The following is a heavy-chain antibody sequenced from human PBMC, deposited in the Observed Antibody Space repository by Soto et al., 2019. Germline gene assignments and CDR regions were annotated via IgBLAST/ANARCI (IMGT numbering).Heavy chain of an antibody. Sequence: ASVKVSCKASGGTFSSYAISWVRQAPGQGLEWMGGIIPIFGTTNYAQKFQGRVTITADESTSTAYMELSSLRSEDTAVYYCARGGAMTGYSPDAFDIWGQGTMVTVSS. D-gene: IGHD3-9*01. J-gene: IGHJ3*02. CDR3: ARGGAMTGYSPDAFDI. CDR2: IIPIFGTT. CDR1: GGTFSSYA. V-gene: IGHV1-69*13.